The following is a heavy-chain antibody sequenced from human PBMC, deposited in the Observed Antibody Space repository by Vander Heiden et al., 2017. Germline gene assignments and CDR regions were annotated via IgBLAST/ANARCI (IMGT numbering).Heavy chain of an antibody. Sequence: EMQLVWHGGRLVKPGVILRLTCAAAGFPFSYALRSWVRQAPGKVLEWVGRIKSKTDGGTTDYAAPVKGRFTISRDDSKNTLYLQMNSLKTEDTAVYYCTTDRRVQNNYWGQGTLVTVSS. CDR3: TTDRRVQNNY. CDR2: IKSKTDGGTT. V-gene: IGHV3-15*01. CDR1: GFPFSYAL. D-gene: IGHD1-1*01. J-gene: IGHJ4*02.